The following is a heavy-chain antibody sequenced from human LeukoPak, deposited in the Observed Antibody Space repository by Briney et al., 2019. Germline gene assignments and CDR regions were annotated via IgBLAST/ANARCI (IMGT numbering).Heavy chain of an antibody. V-gene: IGHV3-11*01. CDR3: ARDAYYYDSTNYYRNAFDI. CDR2: IFSGDNTI. D-gene: IGHD3-22*01. CDR1: GFSFSDYY. J-gene: IGHJ3*02. Sequence: PGGSLRLSCAASGFSFSDYYMTWIRQAPGKGLEWVSYIFSGDNTINYADSVRGRFTISRDNAENSLYLQMNRLTAEDTAVYYCARDAYYYDSTNYYRNAFDIWGQGTMVTVSS.